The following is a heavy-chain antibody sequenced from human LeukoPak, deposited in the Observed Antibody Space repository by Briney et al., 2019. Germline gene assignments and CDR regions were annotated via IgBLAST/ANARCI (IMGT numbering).Heavy chain of an antibody. J-gene: IGHJ4*02. CDR1: GFTVSSNY. CDR2: IYSGGST. CDR3: ARDSYYGSGTD. D-gene: IGHD3-10*01. V-gene: IGHV3-53*01. Sequence: GGSLRLSCAASGFTVSSNYMSWVRQAPGKGLEWVSVIYSGGSTYYADSVKGRFTISRDNSKNTLYLQMNSLRAEDTAVYYCARDSYYGSGTDWGQGTLVTVSS.